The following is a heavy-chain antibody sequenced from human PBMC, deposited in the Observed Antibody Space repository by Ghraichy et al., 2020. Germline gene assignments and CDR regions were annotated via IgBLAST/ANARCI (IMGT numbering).Heavy chain of an antibody. Sequence: SQTLSLTCAISGDSVSSNSAEWSWIRQSPSRGLECLGRTYYMSNWYSDYAVSVKSRLTINPDTSKNQFSLQLNSVTPEDTAVYYCARVNAAAAGTPYFHYWGQGTLVTVSS. CDR3: ARVNAAAAGTPYFHY. D-gene: IGHD6-13*01. V-gene: IGHV6-1*01. CDR2: TYYMSNWYS. CDR1: GDSVSSNSAE. J-gene: IGHJ4*02.